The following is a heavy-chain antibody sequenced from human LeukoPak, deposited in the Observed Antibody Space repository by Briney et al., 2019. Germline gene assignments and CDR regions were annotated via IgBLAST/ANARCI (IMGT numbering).Heavy chain of an antibody. CDR3: TRNPYYDFCCFDY. D-gene: IGHD3-3*01. CDR1: GFTFGDYG. V-gene: IGHV3-49*03. CDR2: IRSKAHGGTI. Sequence: GGSLRLSCTASGFTFGDYGMSWFRQAPGKGPEWVSFIRSKAHGGTIEYAASVKGRFTISRDDSKSIAYLQMNSLETEDTAVYYCTRNPYYDFCCFDYWGQGTLVTVSS. J-gene: IGHJ4*02.